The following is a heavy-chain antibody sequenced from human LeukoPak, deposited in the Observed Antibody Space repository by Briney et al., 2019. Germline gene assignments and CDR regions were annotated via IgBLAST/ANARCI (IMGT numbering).Heavy chain of an antibody. V-gene: IGHV3-30*04. D-gene: IGHD3-22*01. J-gene: IGHJ4*02. CDR3: ARDNADSSGYSGWDY. CDR2: ISYDGSNK. Sequence: GGSLRLSCAASGFTFSSYAMHWVRQAPGKGLEWVAVISYDGSNKYYADSVKGRFTISRDNSRNTLYLQMNSLRAEDTAVYYCARDNADSSGYSGWDYWGQGTLVTVSS. CDR1: GFTFSSYA.